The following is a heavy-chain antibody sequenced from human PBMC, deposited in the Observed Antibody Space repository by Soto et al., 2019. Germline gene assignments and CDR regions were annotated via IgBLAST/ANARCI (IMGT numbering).Heavy chain of an antibody. CDR2: ISFDGRGQ. J-gene: IGHJ4*02. D-gene: IGHD5-18*01. Sequence: GGSLRLSCAASGFSFSSHAVHRVRQAPGKGMEWVAVISFDGRGQDYADSVKGRFTISRDASKSTVYLQMNSLRPDDRAMYYCARVGPTKRIQRWYYFDHWGKGT. CDR1: GFSFSSHA. V-gene: IGHV3-30-3*01. CDR3: ARVGPTKRIQRWYYFDH.